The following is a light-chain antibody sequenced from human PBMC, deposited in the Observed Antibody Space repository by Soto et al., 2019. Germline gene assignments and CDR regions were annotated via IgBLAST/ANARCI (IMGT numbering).Light chain of an antibody. J-gene: IGLJ1*01. V-gene: IGLV2-11*01. CDR2: DVS. Sequence: QSALTQPRSVSGSPGQSVTISCTGTSSDVGGYHYVSWYQQHPGKAPKLMIYDVSKRPSGVPDRFSGSKSGNTASLTISGLQAEDEADYYWCSYAGSYTLEVFATGTKVTVL. CDR3: CSYAGSYTLEV. CDR1: SSDVGGYHY.